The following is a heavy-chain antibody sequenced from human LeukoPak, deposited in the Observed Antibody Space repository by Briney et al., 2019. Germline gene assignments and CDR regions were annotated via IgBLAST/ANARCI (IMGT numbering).Heavy chain of an antibody. CDR1: GGTFSSYA. J-gene: IGHJ4*02. D-gene: IGHD2-21*02. CDR2: IIPIFGTA. CDR3: ARVQGSPLKPTSGTPIGALDF. Sequence: ASVKVSCKASGGTFSSYAISWVRQAPGQGLEWMGGIIPIFGTANYAQKFQGRVTITADKSTSTAYMELSSLTSDDTAVYYCARVQGSPLKPTSGTPIGALDFWGQGTLVTVSS. V-gene: IGHV1-69*06.